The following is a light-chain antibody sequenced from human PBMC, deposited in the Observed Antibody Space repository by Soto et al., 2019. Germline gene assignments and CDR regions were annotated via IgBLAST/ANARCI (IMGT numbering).Light chain of an antibody. CDR2: AAS. Sequence: DIQMTQSPSSLSASVGDRVTITCRTSQDISNYLAWYQQKPGKVPKLLIYAASTLQSGVPSRFSGGGSGTDFSLTISSLQPEDVATYSCQKYNSAPHTFGGGTQVEIQ. CDR1: QDISNY. V-gene: IGKV1-27*01. J-gene: IGKJ4*01. CDR3: QKYNSAPHT.